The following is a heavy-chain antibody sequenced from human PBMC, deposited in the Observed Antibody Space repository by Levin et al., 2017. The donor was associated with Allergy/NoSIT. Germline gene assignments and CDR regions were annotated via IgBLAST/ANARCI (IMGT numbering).Heavy chain of an antibody. J-gene: IGHJ6*02. V-gene: IGHV3-23*01. CDR1: GFTFSTYA. D-gene: IGHD2-21*01. Sequence: GGSLRLSCAASGFTFSTYAMNWVRQAPGKGLEWVSTISGSGASTYYADSVKGRFTISRDNSKNPLYLQMNSLRAEDTALYYCAKDPEGRYYFDYVVDVWGQGATVTVSS. CDR2: ISGSGAST. CDR3: AKDPEGRYYFDYVVDV.